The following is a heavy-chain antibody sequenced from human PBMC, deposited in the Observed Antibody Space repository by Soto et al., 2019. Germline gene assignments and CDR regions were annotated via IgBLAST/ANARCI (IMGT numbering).Heavy chain of an antibody. D-gene: IGHD1-26*01. Sequence: QVQLVQSGAELKKPGSSVNVSCAASGGTFKTYTINWVRQAPGQGLEWIGQIIPMYDSANYAQRFQGRVTNSADKSTNIAYMELSGLRSEDTALDYFATWRTYSGSYCFDYWGQGTLVSVSS. J-gene: IGHJ4*02. V-gene: IGHV1-69*06. CDR1: GGTFKTYT. CDR2: IIPMYDSA. CDR3: ATWRTYSGSYCFDY.